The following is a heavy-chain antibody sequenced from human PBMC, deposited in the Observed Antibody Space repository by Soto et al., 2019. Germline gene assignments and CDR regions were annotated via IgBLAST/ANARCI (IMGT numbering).Heavy chain of an antibody. CDR3: AHTRHCSSTSCYAHDSSGYMHYFDY. CDR2: IYWDNAK. V-gene: IGHV2-5*02. CDR1: GFSLSTSGVG. J-gene: IGHJ4*02. D-gene: IGHD2-2*01. Sequence: SGPTLVNPTQTLTLTCTFSGFSLSTSGVGVGWIRQPPGKALEWLALIYWDNAKRYSPSLKSRLTITKDTSKNQVVLTMANMDPVGTATYYCAHTRHCSSTSCYAHDSSGYMHYFDYWGQGTLVTVSS.